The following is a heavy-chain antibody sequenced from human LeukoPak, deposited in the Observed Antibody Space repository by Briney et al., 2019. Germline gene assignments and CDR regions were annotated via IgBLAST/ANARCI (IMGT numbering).Heavy chain of an antibody. CDR1: GGSFSGFY. CDR3: ARVPGPNWFDP. V-gene: IGHV4-34*01. Sequence: SETLSLTCAVYGGSFSGFYWNWIRQPPGKGLEWIGEIDHSGSTNYNPSLGSRVTISVDTSKNQISLNLRSVTAADTAVYYCARVPGPNWFDPWGQXTLVTVSS. J-gene: IGHJ5*02. CDR2: IDHSGST.